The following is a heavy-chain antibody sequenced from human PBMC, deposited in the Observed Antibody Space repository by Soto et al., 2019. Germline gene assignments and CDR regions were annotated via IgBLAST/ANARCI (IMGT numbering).Heavy chain of an antibody. V-gene: IGHV4-31*03. CDR1: GGSLNSGGYC. CDR3: SRGILV. J-gene: IGHJ4*02. D-gene: IGHD5-18*01. Sequence: QGQLQASVPGLVKPSQTLSLTCTVSGGSLNSGGYCWSWIRQHPGKGLDWIGFISYGGSTSSNPSLQSRVTISLDTSKNQFSLKLTSVTAADTAVYYCSRGILVWGQGALITVSS. CDR2: ISYGGST.